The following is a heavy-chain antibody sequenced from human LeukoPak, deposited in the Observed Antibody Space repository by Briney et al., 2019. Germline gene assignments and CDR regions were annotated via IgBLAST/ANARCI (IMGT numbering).Heavy chain of an antibody. J-gene: IGHJ6*02. Sequence: SETLSLTCTVSGGSISSYYWSWIRQPAGKGLEWIGRIYTSGSTNYNPSLKSRVTMPVDTSKNQFSLKLSSVTAADTAVYYCVREVGDSSGYYYYYYGMDVWGQGTTVTVSS. CDR1: GGSISSYY. CDR2: IYTSGST. CDR3: VREVGDSSGYYYYYYGMDV. D-gene: IGHD3-22*01. V-gene: IGHV4-4*07.